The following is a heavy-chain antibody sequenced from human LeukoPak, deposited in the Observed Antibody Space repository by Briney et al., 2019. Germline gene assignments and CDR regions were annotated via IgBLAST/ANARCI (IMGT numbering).Heavy chain of an antibody. Sequence: SETLSLTCAVYGGSLSHYYSSWIRQPPGKGLEWIGEINHSGSTNYNPSLKSRVTISVDMSKNQFSLELTSVTAADTAVYYCARGPASGSNFAWFDPWGQGTLVTVSS. CDR3: ARGPASGSNFAWFDP. V-gene: IGHV4-34*01. CDR2: INHSGST. CDR1: GGSLSHYY. J-gene: IGHJ5*02. D-gene: IGHD3-10*01.